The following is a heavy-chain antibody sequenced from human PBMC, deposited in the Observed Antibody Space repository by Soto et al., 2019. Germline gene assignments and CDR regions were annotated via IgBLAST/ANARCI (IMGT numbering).Heavy chain of an antibody. Sequence: QVQLLQSGAEVKKPGSSVKVSCKASGATFSSYAISWVRQAPGQGLEWMGGIIPIFGTANYAHKFQGRVTITADESTSTAYMELSSLRSEDTAVYYCAIAPRDGLQPPGYWGQGTLVTVSS. CDR2: IIPIFGTA. CDR1: GATFSSYA. J-gene: IGHJ4*02. V-gene: IGHV1-69*12. CDR3: AIAPRDGLQPPGY. D-gene: IGHD1-1*01.